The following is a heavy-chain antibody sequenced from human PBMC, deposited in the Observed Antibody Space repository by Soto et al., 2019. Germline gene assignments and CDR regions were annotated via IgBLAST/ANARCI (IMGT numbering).Heavy chain of an antibody. CDR2: ISSSSSYI. D-gene: IGHD6-13*01. J-gene: IGHJ6*02. CDR3: ARRPLGIAAAGTDYYYYGMDV. Sequence: SLRLSCAASGFTFSSYSMNWVRQAPGKGLEWVSSISSSSSYIYYADSVKGRFTISRDNAKNSLYLQMNSLRAEDTAVYYCARRPLGIAAAGTDYYYYGMDVWGQGTTVTVS. V-gene: IGHV3-21*01. CDR1: GFTFSSYS.